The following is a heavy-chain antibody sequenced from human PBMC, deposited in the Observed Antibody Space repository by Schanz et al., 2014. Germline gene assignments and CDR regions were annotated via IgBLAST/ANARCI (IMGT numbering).Heavy chain of an antibody. CDR3: AGTYCSSTSCYTGYYYMDV. Sequence: QVQLVQSGAEVKKPGASVKVSCKASGYTFSDYYIHWVRQAPGQGLEWMGWISAYNGNTNYAQKLQGRVTITADKSTSTAYMELTSLRSEDTAVYYCAGTYCSSTSCYTGYYYMDVWGKGTTVTVSS. V-gene: IGHV1-18*04. D-gene: IGHD2-2*02. CDR1: GYTFSDYY. CDR2: ISAYNGNT. J-gene: IGHJ6*03.